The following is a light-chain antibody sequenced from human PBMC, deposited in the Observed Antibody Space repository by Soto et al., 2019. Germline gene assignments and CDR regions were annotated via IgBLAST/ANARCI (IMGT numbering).Light chain of an antibody. CDR2: GAS. J-gene: IGKJ1*01. CDR1: QSVSSSY. Sequence: ELVLTQSPGTLPLSPGVRATLSCRASQSVSSSYLAWYQQKPGQAPRLLIYGASSRATGIPDRFSGSGSGTDFTLTISRLEPEDFAVYYCQQYGSSPLTFGQGTKVEIK. CDR3: QQYGSSPLT. V-gene: IGKV3-20*01.